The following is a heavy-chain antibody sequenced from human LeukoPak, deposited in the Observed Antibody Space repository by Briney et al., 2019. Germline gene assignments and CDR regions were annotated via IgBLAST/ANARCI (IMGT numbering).Heavy chain of an antibody. V-gene: IGHV3-48*03. Sequence: GGSLRLSCAASRFTFSNYEMNWVRQAPGKGPEWVSYISSSSNTLYYADSVKGRFTISRDNAKNSLYLQMNSLRVEDTAVYYCARRPQYYYGSGSYPNAFDIWGQGTMVTVSS. CDR1: RFTFSNYE. CDR2: ISSSSNTL. D-gene: IGHD3-10*01. CDR3: ARRPQYYYGSGSYPNAFDI. J-gene: IGHJ3*02.